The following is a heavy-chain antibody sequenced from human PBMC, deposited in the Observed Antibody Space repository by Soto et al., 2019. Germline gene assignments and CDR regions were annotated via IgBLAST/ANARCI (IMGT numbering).Heavy chain of an antibody. D-gene: IGHD1-26*01. J-gene: IGHJ4*02. CDR3: ATANNTSPFDY. V-gene: IGHV1-2*02. CDR2: ISPKSGSA. CDR1: GYTFTDYY. Sequence: ASVKVSCKASGYTFTDYYIHWVRQAPGQGLEWMGWISPKSGSANFAQKFQGRVSMTRDTSITTAYMELSRLSSDDTAVYYCATANNTSPFDYWGQGTLVTVSS.